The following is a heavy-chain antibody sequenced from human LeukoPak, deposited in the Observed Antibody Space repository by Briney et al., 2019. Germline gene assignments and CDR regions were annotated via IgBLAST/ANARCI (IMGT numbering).Heavy chain of an antibody. V-gene: IGHV4-59*01. D-gene: IGHD6-19*01. CDR1: GGSMSPFY. J-gene: IGHJ4*02. CDR2: IYYTENT. CDR3: ARKAPMVEYASGWYDY. Sequence: SETLSLTCTVSGGSMSPFYWSWIRQPPGKGLEWIGYIYYTENTNYNPSLTSRVTISIDPSKNQFSLKLNSVTAADTAVYYCARKAPMVEYASGWYDYWGQGTLATVSS.